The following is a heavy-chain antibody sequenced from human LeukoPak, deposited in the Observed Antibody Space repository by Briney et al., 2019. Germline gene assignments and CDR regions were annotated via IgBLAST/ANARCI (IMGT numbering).Heavy chain of an antibody. J-gene: IGHJ4*02. CDR2: IYSDNT. V-gene: IGHV3-53*01. CDR1: GFTFTDYG. D-gene: IGHD4/OR15-4a*01. Sequence: GGSLRLSCAASGFTFTDYGMSWVRQAPGKGLEWVSFIYSDNTHYSDSVKGRFTISRDNSKNTLYLQMNSLRAEDTAVYYCARRAGAYSHPYDYWGQGTLVTVSS. CDR3: ARRAGAYSHPYDY.